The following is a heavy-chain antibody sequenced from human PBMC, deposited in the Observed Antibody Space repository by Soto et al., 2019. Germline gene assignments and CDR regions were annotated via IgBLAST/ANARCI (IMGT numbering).Heavy chain of an antibody. D-gene: IGHD1-26*01. CDR3: AKGPRSPGGATLGWSVF. CDR1: GFTFSSYA. Sequence: GGSLRLSCAASGFTFSSYAMSWVRQAPGKGLEWVSAISGSGGSTYYADSVKGRFTISRDNSKNTLYLQMNSLRAEDTAVYYCAKGPRSPGGATLGWSVFWGQGTLVSGSS. CDR2: ISGSGGST. V-gene: IGHV3-23*01. J-gene: IGHJ1*01.